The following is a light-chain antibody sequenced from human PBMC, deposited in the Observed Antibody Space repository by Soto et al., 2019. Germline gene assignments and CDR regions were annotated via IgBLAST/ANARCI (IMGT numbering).Light chain of an antibody. V-gene: IGKV3-15*01. Sequence: EIVMTQSPATLSVSPGERATLSCRASHSVSSRLAWYPQKPGQAPRLLIYGASTRATGLPASFSGSGSGTEFTLASSSLQSEDFAVSYCQHYTNWPLTFGGGTKVEIK. CDR3: QHYTNWPLT. CDR1: HSVSSR. CDR2: GAS. J-gene: IGKJ4*01.